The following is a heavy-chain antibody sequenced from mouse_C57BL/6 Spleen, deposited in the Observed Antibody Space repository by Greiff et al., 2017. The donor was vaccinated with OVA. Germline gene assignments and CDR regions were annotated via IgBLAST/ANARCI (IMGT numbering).Heavy chain of an antibody. V-gene: IGHV1-76*01. CDR1: GYTFTDYY. CDR2: IYPGSGNT. D-gene: IGHD2-14*01. J-gene: IGHJ4*01. CDR3: ARYDRDYYAMDY. Sequence: VQLQQSGAELVRPGASVKLSCKASGYTFTDYYINWVKQRPGQGLEWIARIYPGSGNTYYNEKFKGKATLTAEKSSSTAYMQLSSLTSEDSAVYFCARYDRDYYAMDYWGQGTSVTVSS.